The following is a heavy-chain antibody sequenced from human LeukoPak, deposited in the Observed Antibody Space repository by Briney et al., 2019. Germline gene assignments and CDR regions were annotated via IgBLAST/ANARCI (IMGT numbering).Heavy chain of an antibody. J-gene: IGHJ4*02. CDR2: IYYSGST. CDR3: ASLMNSGSYHVDY. CDR1: GGSISSGDYY. Sequence: PSETLSLTCTVSGGSISSGDYYWSWIRQPPGKGLEWIGYIYYSGSTYYNPSLKSRVTISVDTSKNQFSLKLSSVTAADTAVYYCASLMNSGSYHVDYWGQGTLVTVSS. D-gene: IGHD1-26*01. V-gene: IGHV4-30-4*01.